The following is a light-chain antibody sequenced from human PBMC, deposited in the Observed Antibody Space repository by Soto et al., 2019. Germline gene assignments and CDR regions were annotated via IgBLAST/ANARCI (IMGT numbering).Light chain of an antibody. J-gene: IGKJ1*01. Sequence: EIVLTQSPGTLSLSPGERATLSCRAIQSITSSYLAGHQQKPGQAPRLLIYGASTRATGIPDRFSGSGSGTDFTLTISRLEPADFAVYYCHQYGSSPWTFGQGTKLEIK. CDR3: HQYGSSPWT. CDR2: GAS. CDR1: QSITSSY. V-gene: IGKV3-20*01.